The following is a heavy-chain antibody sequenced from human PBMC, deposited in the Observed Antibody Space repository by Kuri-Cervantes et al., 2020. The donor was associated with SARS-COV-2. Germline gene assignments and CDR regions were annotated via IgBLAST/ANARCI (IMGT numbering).Heavy chain of an antibody. Sequence: GGSLRLSCTVSGGSISSSSYYWGWIRQPPGKGLEWVSAISGSGGSTYYADSVKGRFTISRDNSKNTLYLQMNSLRAEDTAVYYCAKGAAEGGSGWLFDYWGQGTLVTVSS. D-gene: IGHD6-19*01. V-gene: IGHV3-23*01. CDR2: ISGSGGST. CDR1: GGSISSSSYY. CDR3: AKGAAEGGSGWLFDY. J-gene: IGHJ4*02.